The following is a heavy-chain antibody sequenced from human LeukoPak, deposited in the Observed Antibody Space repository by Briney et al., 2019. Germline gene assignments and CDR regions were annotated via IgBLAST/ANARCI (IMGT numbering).Heavy chain of an antibody. V-gene: IGHV3-66*01. J-gene: IGHJ6*02. CDR1: GFSFISFA. CDR2: IYSGGST. CDR3: AREAHTMMGPYGMDV. Sequence: GGSLRLSCTASGFSFISFAMSWVRQAPGKGLEWVSVIYSGGSTYYADSVKGRFTISRDNSKNTLYLQMNSLRAEDTAVYYCAREAHTMMGPYGMDVWGQGTTVTVSS. D-gene: IGHD3-22*01.